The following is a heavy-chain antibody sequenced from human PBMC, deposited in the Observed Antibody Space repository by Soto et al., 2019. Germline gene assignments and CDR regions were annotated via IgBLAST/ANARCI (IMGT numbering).Heavy chain of an antibody. V-gene: IGHV3-23*01. CDR2: ISGSGGST. CDR3: AKGGGYCSSTSCPIWYYYYYMDV. D-gene: IGHD2-2*01. Sequence: GGSLRLSCAASGFTFRSYAMSWVRQAPGKGLEWVSAISGSGGSTYYADSVKGRFTISRDNSKNTLYLQMNSLRAEDTAVYYCAKGGGYCSSTSCPIWYYYYYMDVWGKGTTVTVSS. CDR1: GFTFRSYA. J-gene: IGHJ6*03.